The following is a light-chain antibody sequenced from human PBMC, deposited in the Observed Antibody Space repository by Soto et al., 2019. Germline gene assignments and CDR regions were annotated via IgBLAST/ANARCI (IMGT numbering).Light chain of an antibody. CDR2: KVS. V-gene: IGKV2-30*02. CDR3: MQGTHWPPYT. CDR1: QSLVHSDGNTY. Sequence: DVVMTQSPLSLTVTLGQPASISCRSSQSLVHSDGNTYLNWFHQRPGQSPRRLIYKVSNRDSGVPDRFSRSGSDTDFTLKISGVEAEDVGVYYCMQGTHWPPYTFGQGTKLEIK. J-gene: IGKJ2*01.